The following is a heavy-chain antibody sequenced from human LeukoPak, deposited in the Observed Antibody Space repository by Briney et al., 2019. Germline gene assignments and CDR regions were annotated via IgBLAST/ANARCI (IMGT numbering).Heavy chain of an antibody. J-gene: IGHJ4*02. CDR3: ARLSIASGESGY. CDR2: ISTYNGNA. D-gene: IGHD6-6*01. Sequence: ASVKVSCKASGYTFTSYGISWVRQAPGQGLEWMGWISTYNGNAKYAQNLQGRLTMTTDTSTSTAYMELRSLRSDDTAVYYCARLSIASGESGYWGQGTLVTVSS. CDR1: GYTFTSYG. V-gene: IGHV1-18*01.